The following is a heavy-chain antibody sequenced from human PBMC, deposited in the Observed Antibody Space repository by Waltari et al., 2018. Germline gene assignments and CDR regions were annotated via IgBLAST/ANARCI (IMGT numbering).Heavy chain of an antibody. D-gene: IGHD2-21*01. CDR1: EHTFASSY. CDR2: INPSVGST. J-gene: IGHJ6*02. Sequence: QVQLAQSGAEVKKPGASVKISCKTSEHTFASSYVHWVRQAPGQGLEWMGIINPSVGSTIYAQRFQGRVTMTRDTSTSTVYMELSSLKSEDTAVYYCATDTGALWMDVWGQGTTVTVSS. CDR3: ATDTGALWMDV. V-gene: IGHV1-46*01.